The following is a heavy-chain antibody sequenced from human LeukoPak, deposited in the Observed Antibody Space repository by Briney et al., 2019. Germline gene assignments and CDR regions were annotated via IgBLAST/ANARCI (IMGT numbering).Heavy chain of an antibody. CDR1: GFTFSSYA. J-gene: IGHJ4*02. CDR3: VRDRGYCSGGTCYALWDY. V-gene: IGHV3-23*01. CDR2: ISGSGGGT. Sequence: AGGSLRLSCAASGFTFSSYAMSWVRQAPGKGLEWVSAISGSGGGTYYADSVKGRFTISRDNSKNTLYLQMNSLRAEDTAMYYCVRDRGYCSGGTCYALWDYWGQGTLVTVSS. D-gene: IGHD2-15*01.